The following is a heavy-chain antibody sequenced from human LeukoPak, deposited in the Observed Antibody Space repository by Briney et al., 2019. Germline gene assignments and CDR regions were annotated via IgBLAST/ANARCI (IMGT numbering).Heavy chain of an antibody. D-gene: IGHD1-7*01. CDR3: ARKAQYNGHYPLDY. CDR1: GFTFTSYS. CDR2: TSDRGDYT. V-gene: IGHV3-23*01. J-gene: IGHJ4*02. Sequence: GGSLRLSCAASGFTFTSYSMSWVRQAPGKGLEWVSGTSDRGDYTYYAVSVKGRFTISRDSSKNTLFLQMNSLRAEDTALYFCARKAQYNGHYPLDYWGQGTLVTVSS.